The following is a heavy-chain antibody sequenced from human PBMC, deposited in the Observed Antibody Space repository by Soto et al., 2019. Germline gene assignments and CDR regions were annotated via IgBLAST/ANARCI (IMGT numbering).Heavy chain of an antibody. CDR3: ASHYDMWSGYLSPVDY. Sequence: QVQLVESGGDLVKRGGSLRLSCAASGYTFSDYYMSWIRQAPGKGLEWISYIDTSSTKIYYADSVKGRFTIRRDNAKNSLAVEMNSLRAEDTAVYYCASHYDMWSGYLSPVDYWGQGTLVTVSS. J-gene: IGHJ4*02. CDR1: GYTFSDYY. D-gene: IGHD3-3*01. CDR2: IDTSSTKI. V-gene: IGHV3-11*01.